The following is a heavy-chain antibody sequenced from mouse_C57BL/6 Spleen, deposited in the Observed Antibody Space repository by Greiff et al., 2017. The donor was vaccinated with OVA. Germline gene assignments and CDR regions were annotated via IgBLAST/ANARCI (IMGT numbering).Heavy chain of an antibody. CDR2: IWSGGST. V-gene: IGHV2-2*01. Sequence: VHLVESGPGLVQPSQSLSITCTVSGFSLTSYGVHWVRQSPGKGLEWLGVIWSGGSTDYNAAFISRLSISKDNSKSQVFFKMNSLQADDTAIYYCARKGGYGSSSYFDYWGQGTTLTVSS. D-gene: IGHD1-1*01. CDR3: ARKGGYGSSSYFDY. CDR1: GFSLTSYG. J-gene: IGHJ2*01.